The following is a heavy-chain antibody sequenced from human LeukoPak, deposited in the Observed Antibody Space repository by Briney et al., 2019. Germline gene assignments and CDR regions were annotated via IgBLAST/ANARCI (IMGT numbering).Heavy chain of an antibody. CDR1: GFTFSSYA. CDR2: ISGSGGST. D-gene: IGHD5-18*01. CDR3: AKSYRGYSYGANLDY. V-gene: IGHV3-23*01. J-gene: IGHJ4*02. Sequence: GGSLRLSCAASGFTFSSYAMSWVRQAPGKGLEWVSAISGSGGSTYYADSVKGRFTISRDNSKNTLYLQMNRLRAEDTAVYYCAKSYRGYSYGANLDYWGQGTLVTVSS.